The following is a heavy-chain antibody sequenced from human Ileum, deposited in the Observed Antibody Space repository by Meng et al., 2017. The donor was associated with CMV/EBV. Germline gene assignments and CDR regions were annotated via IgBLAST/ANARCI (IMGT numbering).Heavy chain of an antibody. V-gene: IGHV3-7*01. CDR1: GFTLSTYW. D-gene: IGHD1-1*01. CDR2: IKQDGNEK. Sequence: WGPLRLSCAVSGFTLSTYWMSWVRQAPGKGLEWVANIKQDGNEKYYVESVKGRFTISRDNTKNSLYLRMNSLRAEDTAVYYCVRDRHWNGGYFDYWGHGTLVTVSS. CDR3: VRDRHWNGGYFDY. J-gene: IGHJ4*01.